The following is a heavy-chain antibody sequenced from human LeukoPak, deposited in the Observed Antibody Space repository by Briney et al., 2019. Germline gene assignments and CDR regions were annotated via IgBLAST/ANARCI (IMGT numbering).Heavy chain of an antibody. CDR1: GGSISSYY. V-gene: IGHV4-59*01. CDR2: IYYSGST. Sequence: SSETLSLTCTVSGGSISSYYWSWTRQPPGKGLEWIGYIYYSGSTNYNPSLKSRVTISVDTSKNQFSLKLSSVTAADTAVYYCARGYSSSWYADYWGQGTLVTVSS. CDR3: ARGYSSSWYADY. D-gene: IGHD6-13*01. J-gene: IGHJ4*02.